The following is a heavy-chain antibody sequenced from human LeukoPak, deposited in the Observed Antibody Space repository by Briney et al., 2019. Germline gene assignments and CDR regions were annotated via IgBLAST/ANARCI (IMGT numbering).Heavy chain of an antibody. CDR2: IIPILGIA. Sequence: GASVKVSCKASGGTFSSYAISWVRQAPGQGLEWMGRIIPILGIANYAQKFRGRVTITADKSTSTAYMELSSLRSEDTAVYYCARDQDGPFDIWGQGTMVTVSS. CDR1: GGTFSSYA. J-gene: IGHJ3*02. V-gene: IGHV1-69*04. D-gene: IGHD2-15*01. CDR3: ARDQDGPFDI.